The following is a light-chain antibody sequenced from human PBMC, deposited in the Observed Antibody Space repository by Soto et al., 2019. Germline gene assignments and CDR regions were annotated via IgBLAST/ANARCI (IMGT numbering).Light chain of an antibody. CDR2: ANS. CDR1: SSSIGAGYD. J-gene: IGLJ1*01. V-gene: IGLV1-40*01. CDR3: QSYDTSLYGYV. Sequence: QSVLTQPPSVSGAPGQRVTISCAGSSSSIGAGYDVHWYQQLPGAAPKLLIYANSNRPSGVPDRSSGSKSGTSASLAITGLQAEDEADYYRQSYDTSLYGYVFGSGTKVTVL.